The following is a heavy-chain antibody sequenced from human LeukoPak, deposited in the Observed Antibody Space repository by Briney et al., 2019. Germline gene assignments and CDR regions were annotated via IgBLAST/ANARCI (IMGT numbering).Heavy chain of an antibody. J-gene: IGHJ6*03. D-gene: IGHD3-3*01. V-gene: IGHV3-11*01. CDR2: ISSSGSTI. CDR3: ATKEDDFWSGYYYYYMDV. Sequence: GGSLRLSCAASGFTFSDYYMSWIRQAPGKGLEWVSYISSSGSTIYYADSVKGRFTISRDNAKNSLYLQMNSLRAEDTAVYYCATKEDDFWSGYYYYYMDVWGKGTTVTVS. CDR1: GFTFSDYY.